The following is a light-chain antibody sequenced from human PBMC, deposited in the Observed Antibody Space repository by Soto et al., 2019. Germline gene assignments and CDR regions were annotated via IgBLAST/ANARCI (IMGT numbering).Light chain of an antibody. V-gene: IGKV3-15*01. Sequence: EIVMTQSPATLSVSPGEQPRLSCWASQSAYNNLAWYQQKPGQAPRLLIHGASTRATGIPARFSGSGSGTQFTLTISSLQSEDFAVYYCQQYNNWPPAWTFGQGTKVDIK. J-gene: IGKJ1*01. CDR1: QSAYNN. CDR2: GAS. CDR3: QQYNNWPPAWT.